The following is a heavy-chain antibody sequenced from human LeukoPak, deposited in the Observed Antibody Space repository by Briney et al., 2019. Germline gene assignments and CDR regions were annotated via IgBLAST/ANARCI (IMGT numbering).Heavy chain of an antibody. D-gene: IGHD2-2*01. CDR1: GFTFSDYY. V-gene: IGHV3-7*03. CDR2: IKEDGSER. J-gene: IGHJ5*02. Sequence: GGSLRLSCAASGFTFSDYYMSWIRQAPGKGLEWVASIKEDGSERQYVDSVKGRFSISRDNTKGSLFLQLNSLRAEDTAVYYCVHYPGNTNRWFDPWGQGIMVTVSS. CDR3: VHYPGNTNRWFDP.